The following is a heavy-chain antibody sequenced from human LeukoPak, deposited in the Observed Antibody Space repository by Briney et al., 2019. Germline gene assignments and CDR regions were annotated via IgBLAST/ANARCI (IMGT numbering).Heavy chain of an antibody. J-gene: IGHJ4*02. Sequence: GGSLRLSCAASGFTFSSYGMHWVRQAPGKGLEWVAVIWYDGSNKYYADSVKGRFTISRDNTKNTLYLQMNSLRAEDTAVYYCARASYGSYSDYWGQGTLVTVSS. CDR3: ARASYGSYSDY. CDR1: GFTFSSYG. V-gene: IGHV3-33*01. D-gene: IGHD3-10*01. CDR2: IWYDGSNK.